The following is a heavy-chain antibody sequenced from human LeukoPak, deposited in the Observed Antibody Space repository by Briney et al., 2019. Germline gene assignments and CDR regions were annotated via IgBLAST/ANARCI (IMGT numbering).Heavy chain of an antibody. D-gene: IGHD2-2*01. CDR1: GYTFTSYA. CDR2: INAGNGNT. Sequence: ASVKVSCKASGYTFTSYAMHWVRLAPGQRLEWMGWINAGNGNTKYSQKFQGRVTITRDTSASTAYMELSSLRSEDTAVYYCARDVGYCSSTSCYARNWFDPWGQGTLVTVSS. J-gene: IGHJ5*02. CDR3: ARDVGYCSSTSCYARNWFDP. V-gene: IGHV1-3*01.